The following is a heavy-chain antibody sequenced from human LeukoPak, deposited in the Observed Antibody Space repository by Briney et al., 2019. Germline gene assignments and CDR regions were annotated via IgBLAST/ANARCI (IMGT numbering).Heavy chain of an antibody. J-gene: IGHJ4*02. V-gene: IGHV4-34*01. CDR3: ARESSSITMVRGVSAFDY. CDR2: INHSGST. D-gene: IGHD3-10*01. CDR1: GVSFSGYY. Sequence: SETLSLTCAVYGVSFSGYYWSWICQPPGKGLEWIGEINHSGSTNYNPSLKSRVTISVDTSKNQFSLKLSSVTAADTAVYYCARESSSITMVRGVSAFDYWGQGTLVTVSS.